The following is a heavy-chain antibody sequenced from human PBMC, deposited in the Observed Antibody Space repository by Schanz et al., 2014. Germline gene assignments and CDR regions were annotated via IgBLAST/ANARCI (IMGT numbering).Heavy chain of an antibody. CDR2: IIPILGIA. J-gene: IGHJ6*02. D-gene: IGHD5-18*01. CDR3: ARGPSQGYSYGHNIGAYYYGMDV. CDR1: GYTFTSYD. Sequence: QVQLVQSGAEVKKPGASVKVSCKASGYTFTSYDINWVRQAPGQGLEWMGRIIPILGIANYAQKFQGRVTITADTSTNTASMELSSLRSEDTAVYYCARGPSQGYSYGHNIGAYYYGMDVWGQGTTVTVSS. V-gene: IGHV1-69*04.